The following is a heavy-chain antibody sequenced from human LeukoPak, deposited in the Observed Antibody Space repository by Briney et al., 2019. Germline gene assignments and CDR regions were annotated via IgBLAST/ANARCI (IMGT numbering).Heavy chain of an antibody. V-gene: IGHV3-53*01. CDR1: GFTFSSYS. CDR2: IYSGGST. J-gene: IGHJ5*02. CDR3: AREAVAGLNWFDP. Sequence: GGSLRLSCAASGFTFSSYSMNWVRQAPGKGLEWVSVIYSGGSTYYADSVKGRFTISRDNSKNTLYLQMNSLRAEDTAVYYCAREAVAGLNWFDPWGQGTLVTVSS. D-gene: IGHD6-19*01.